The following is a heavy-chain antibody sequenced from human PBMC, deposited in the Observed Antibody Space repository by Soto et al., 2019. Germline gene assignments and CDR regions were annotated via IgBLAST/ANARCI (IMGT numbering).Heavy chain of an antibody. D-gene: IGHD6-6*01. V-gene: IGHV4-4*02. CDR3: ARVKAARLRDYYYYGMDV. Sequence: PSETLSLTCAVSGGSISSSNWWSWVRQPPGKGLEWIGEIYHSGSTNYNPSLKSRVTISVDKSKNQFSLKLSSVTAADTAVYYCARVKAARLRDYYYYGMDVWGQGTTVTVSS. CDR2: IYHSGST. J-gene: IGHJ6*02. CDR1: GGSISSSNW.